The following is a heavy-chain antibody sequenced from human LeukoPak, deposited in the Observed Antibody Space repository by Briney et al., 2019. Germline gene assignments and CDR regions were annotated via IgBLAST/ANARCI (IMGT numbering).Heavy chain of an antibody. Sequence: ASVRVSCKASGYTFTNYAVHWVRQAPGQRLEWMGWINAGNGKTNYSQKFQVRVTLTRDTSASTVYMELSSLRSEDTAVYYCARGYYDLLTGHVVTYYFDYWGQGTLVTVSS. CDR3: ARGYYDLLTGHVVTYYFDY. CDR1: GYTFTNYA. V-gene: IGHV1-3*01. D-gene: IGHD3-9*01. CDR2: INAGNGKT. J-gene: IGHJ4*02.